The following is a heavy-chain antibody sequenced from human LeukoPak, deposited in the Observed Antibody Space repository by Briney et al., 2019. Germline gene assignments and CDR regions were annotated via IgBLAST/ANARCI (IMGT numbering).Heavy chain of an antibody. V-gene: IGHV3-21*04. CDR3: AKDQGTAVLWI. D-gene: IGHD2-21*01. J-gene: IGHJ4*02. CDR1: GFTFSSYS. Sequence: GGSLRLSCAASGFTFSSYSMHWVRQAPGKGLEWVSSIKGRFTISRDNSKNTLYLQMNSLRAEDTAVYYCAKDQGTAVLWIWGQGTLVTVSS. CDR2: I.